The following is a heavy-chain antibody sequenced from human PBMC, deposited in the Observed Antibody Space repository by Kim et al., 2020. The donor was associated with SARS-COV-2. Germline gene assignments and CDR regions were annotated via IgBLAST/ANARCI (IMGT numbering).Heavy chain of an antibody. V-gene: IGHV3-23*01. CDR1: GFTFSSYA. CDR3: AKRGSWAVAGTGDY. CDR2: ISGSGGST. Sequence: GGSLRLSCAASGFTFSSYAMSWVRQAPGKGLEWVSAISGSGGSTYYADSVKGRFTISRDNSKNTLYLQMNSLRAEDTAVYYCAKRGSWAVAGTGDYWGQGTLVTVSS. D-gene: IGHD6-19*01. J-gene: IGHJ4*02.